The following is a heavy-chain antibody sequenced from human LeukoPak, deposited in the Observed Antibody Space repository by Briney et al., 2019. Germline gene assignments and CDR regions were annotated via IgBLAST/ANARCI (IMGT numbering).Heavy chain of an antibody. CDR1: DGSISSGSYF. CDR3: ARGGEDILTGYYPWGDAFDI. CDR2: IYTSGST. V-gene: IGHV4-61*02. Sequence: TLSLTCTVSDGSISSGSYFWSWIRQPAGKGLEWIGRIYTSGSTNYNPSLKSRVTISVDTSKNQFSLKLSSVTAADTAVYYCARGGEDILTGYYPWGDAFDIWGQGTMVTVSS. J-gene: IGHJ3*02. D-gene: IGHD3-9*01.